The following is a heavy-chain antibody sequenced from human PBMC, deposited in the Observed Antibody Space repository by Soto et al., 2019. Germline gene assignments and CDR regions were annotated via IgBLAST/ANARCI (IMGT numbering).Heavy chain of an antibody. V-gene: IGHV1-18*01. CDR1: GSTFSNYH. J-gene: IGHJ4*02. Sequence: ASVKVSCKASGSTFSNYHFIWVRQAPGQGLEWMGWISTNNGNTVYAPKLQGRVALTTDTSTSTAYMEMRSLRSDDTAVYYCAREEGVYNSGSFDYWGQGTLVTVSS. CDR2: ISTNNGNT. D-gene: IGHD6-19*01. CDR3: AREEGVYNSGSFDY.